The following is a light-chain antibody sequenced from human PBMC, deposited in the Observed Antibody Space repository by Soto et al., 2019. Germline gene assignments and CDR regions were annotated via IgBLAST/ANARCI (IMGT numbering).Light chain of an antibody. J-gene: IGKJ4*01. CDR2: GAS. Sequence: EIVMTQSPSTLSVSPGERATLSCRASQSVSSNLAWYQQKPGQAPRLIIYGASSRATGIPERFSGSGSGTDFTLTISRLEPEDFAVYYCQQYGSSPLTFGGGTKVDIK. CDR1: QSVSSN. V-gene: IGKV3-20*01. CDR3: QQYGSSPLT.